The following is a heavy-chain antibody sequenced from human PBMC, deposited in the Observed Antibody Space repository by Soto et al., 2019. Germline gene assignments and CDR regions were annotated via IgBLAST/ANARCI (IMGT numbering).Heavy chain of an antibody. Sequence: QVQLVESGGGVVQPGRSLRLSCAASGFTFSSYAMHWVRQAPGKGLEWVAVISYDGSNKYYADSVKGRFTISRDNSKNTLYLQMNSLRGEDTAVYYCARAQYYDFWSGYQGWFDPWGQGTLVTVSS. CDR1: GFTFSSYA. CDR3: ARAQYYDFWSGYQGWFDP. CDR2: ISYDGSNK. D-gene: IGHD3-3*01. V-gene: IGHV3-30-3*01. J-gene: IGHJ5*02.